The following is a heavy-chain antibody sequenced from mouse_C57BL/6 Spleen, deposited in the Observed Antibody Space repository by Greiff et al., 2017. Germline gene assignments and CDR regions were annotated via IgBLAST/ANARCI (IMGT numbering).Heavy chain of an antibody. CDR1: GYTFTDYN. J-gene: IGHJ4*01. Sequence: VQLKESGPELVKPGASVKIPCKASGYTFTDYNMDWVKQSHGKSLEWIGDINPNNGGTIYNQKFKGKATLTVDKSSSTAYMELRSLTSEDTAVYYCARKHGYYYAMDYWGQGTSVTVSS. V-gene: IGHV1-18*01. D-gene: IGHD2-2*01. CDR3: ARKHGYYYAMDY. CDR2: INPNNGGT.